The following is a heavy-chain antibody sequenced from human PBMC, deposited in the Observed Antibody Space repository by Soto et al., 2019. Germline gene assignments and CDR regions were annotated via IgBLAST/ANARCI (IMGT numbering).Heavy chain of an antibody. V-gene: IGHV1-3*01. Sequence: ASVKVSCKASGYTFTSYAMHWVRQAPGQRLEWMGWINAGNGNTKYSQKFQGRVTITRDTSASTAYMELSSLRSEDTAVYYCARNFLWFGEYGMAVWGQGTTVTVSS. J-gene: IGHJ6*02. D-gene: IGHD3-10*01. CDR2: INAGNGNT. CDR1: GYTFTSYA. CDR3: ARNFLWFGEYGMAV.